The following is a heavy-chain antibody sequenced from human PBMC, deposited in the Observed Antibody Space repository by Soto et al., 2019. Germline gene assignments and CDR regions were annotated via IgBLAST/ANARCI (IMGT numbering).Heavy chain of an antibody. CDR3: ARGGEWELLGIAYY. Sequence: EVQLVESGGGVVRPGGSLRLSCAASGFTFDDYGMSWVRQAPGKGLEWVSGINWNGGSTGYADAGEGRFTISRDNAKXXXYLXXXXXXXXXXXXXXCARGGEWELLGIAYYWGQGXLVTVSS. D-gene: IGHD1-26*01. CDR1: GFTFDDYG. CDR2: INWNGGST. V-gene: IGHV3-20*01. J-gene: IGHJ4*02.